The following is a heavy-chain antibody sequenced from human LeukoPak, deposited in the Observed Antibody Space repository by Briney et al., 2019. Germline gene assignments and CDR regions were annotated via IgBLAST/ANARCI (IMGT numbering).Heavy chain of an antibody. CDR2: IYYSGST. J-gene: IGHJ4*02. CDR3: ARDRLGEPIDY. CDR1: GGSISTYY. Sequence: SETPSLTCTVSGGSISTYYWTWIRQPPGRGLEWIGYIYYSGSTNYNPSLKSRVTMSVDTSKNQFSLKLSSMTAADTAVYCCARDRLGEPIDYWGRGTLVTVSS. D-gene: IGHD3-16*01. V-gene: IGHV4-59*01.